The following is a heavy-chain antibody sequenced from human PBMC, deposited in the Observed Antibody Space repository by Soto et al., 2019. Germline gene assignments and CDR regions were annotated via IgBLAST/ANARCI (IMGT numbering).Heavy chain of an antibody. J-gene: IGHJ4*02. CDR2: ISTSSGYI. V-gene: IGHV3-21*02. CDR3: ARAPASYCGGDCFSMDY. Sequence: EVQLVESGGGLVEPGGSLRLSCEASGFPFSSYAMNWVRQAPGKGLEWVSSISTSSGYIYFADSLRGRFTVSRDNAQNSLYLQMNSLTAEDTAVYYCARAPASYCGGDCFSMDYWVQGTLVIVSS. D-gene: IGHD2-21*02. CDR1: GFPFSSYA.